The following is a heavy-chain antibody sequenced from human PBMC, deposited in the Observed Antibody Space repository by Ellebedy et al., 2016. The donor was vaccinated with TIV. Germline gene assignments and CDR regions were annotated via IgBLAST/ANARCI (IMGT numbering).Heavy chain of an antibody. J-gene: IGHJ3*02. CDR2: IGIDSTT. CDR3: ARETFNDVDLKLWGIFDI. V-gene: IGHV3-66*01. Sequence: GESLKISCAASELTVSSNYMSRVRQAPGKGLEWVSVIGIDSTTYYADSVKGRFTISRDKSKNTLYIEMNSLRAEDTAVYYCARETFNDVDLKLWGIFDIWGQGTVVAVSS. CDR1: ELTVSSNY. D-gene: IGHD3-10*01.